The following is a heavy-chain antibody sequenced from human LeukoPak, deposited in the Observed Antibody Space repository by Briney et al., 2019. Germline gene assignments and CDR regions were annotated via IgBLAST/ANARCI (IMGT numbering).Heavy chain of an antibody. J-gene: IGHJ4*02. Sequence: GGSLRLSCAASGITFSSYGMHWVRQAPGKGLEWVAVIWYDGSNKYYADSVKGRFTISRDNSKNTLYLQMNSLRAEDTAVYYCAREPYSSGWYFSYYFDYWGQGTLVTVSS. V-gene: IGHV3-33*01. D-gene: IGHD6-19*01. CDR1: GITFSSYG. CDR3: AREPYSSGWYFSYYFDY. CDR2: IWYDGSNK.